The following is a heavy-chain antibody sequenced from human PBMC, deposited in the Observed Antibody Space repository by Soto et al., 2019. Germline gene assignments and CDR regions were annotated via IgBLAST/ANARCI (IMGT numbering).Heavy chain of an antibody. CDR2: ISGSGGST. CDR3: AKTPPPYCSGGSCYSGAFDY. J-gene: IGHJ4*02. CDR1: GFTFSSYA. D-gene: IGHD2-15*01. Sequence: GGSLRLSCAASGFTFSSYAMSWVRQAPGKGLEWVSAISGSGGSTYYADSVKGRFTISRDNSKNTLYLQMNSLRAEDTAVYYCAKTPPPYCSGGSCYSGAFDYWGQGTLVTVSS. V-gene: IGHV3-23*01.